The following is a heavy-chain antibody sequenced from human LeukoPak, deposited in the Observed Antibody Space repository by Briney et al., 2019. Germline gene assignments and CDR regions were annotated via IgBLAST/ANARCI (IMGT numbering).Heavy chain of an antibody. D-gene: IGHD1-26*01. CDR3: VRELPESDAFDI. V-gene: IGHV1-46*01. J-gene: IGHJ3*02. CDR2: INPSGGST. Sequence: APVKVSCTASGYTFTSYYMHWVRQAPGQGLEWMGIINPSGGSTSYAQKFQGRVTMTRDTSTSTVYMELSSLRSEDTAVYYCVRELPESDAFDIWGQGTMVTVSS. CDR1: GYTFTSYY.